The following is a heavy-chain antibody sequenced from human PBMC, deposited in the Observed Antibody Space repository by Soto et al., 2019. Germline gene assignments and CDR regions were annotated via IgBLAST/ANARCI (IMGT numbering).Heavy chain of an antibody. CDR2: IYSGGYT. CDR3: AAHPGGGGY. CDR1: GFTVSNNY. J-gene: IGHJ4*02. D-gene: IGHD3-10*01. V-gene: IGHV3-53*01. Sequence: EVQLVESGGGLIQPGGSLRLSCAVSGFTVSNNYMSWVRQAPGKGLEGVSVIYSGGYTAYGDSVKGRFTISRDNSKNTLKLQITSLSDGATVLLSCAAHPGGGGYLGQGTLVTVSS.